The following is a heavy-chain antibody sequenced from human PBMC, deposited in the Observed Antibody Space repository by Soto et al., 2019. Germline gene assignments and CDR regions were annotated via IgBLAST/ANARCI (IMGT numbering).Heavy chain of an antibody. CDR3: AREYTAWPLAYGLDV. CDR2: ISSRSDI. J-gene: IGHJ6*02. D-gene: IGHD2-2*02. V-gene: IGHV3-21*01. Sequence: GGSLRLSCVGSGFTFSNYSINWVRQAPGKGLEWVSSISSRSDIYYADSVKGRFTISRDNAKNSVSLQMNSLRAEDTAVYYCAREYTAWPLAYGLDVWGQGTTVTVS. CDR1: GFTFSNYS.